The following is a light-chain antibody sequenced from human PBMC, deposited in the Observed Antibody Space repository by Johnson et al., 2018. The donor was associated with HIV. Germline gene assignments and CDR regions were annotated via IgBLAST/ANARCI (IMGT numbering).Light chain of an antibody. CDR1: SSNIGNNY. CDR3: GTLDSSLSAHV. Sequence: QSVLTQPPSVSAAPGQKVTIFCSGSSSNIGNNYVSWYQQLPGTAPKLLIYENNKRPSGIPDRFSGSKSGTSATLGITGLQTGAEADYYCGTLDSSLSAHVFGTGTKVTVL. CDR2: ENN. J-gene: IGLJ1*01. V-gene: IGLV1-51*02.